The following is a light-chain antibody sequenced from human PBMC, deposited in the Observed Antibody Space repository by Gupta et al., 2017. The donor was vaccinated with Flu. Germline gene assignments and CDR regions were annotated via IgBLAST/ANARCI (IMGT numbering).Light chain of an antibody. CDR3: QHDNSYFT. CDR2: KAS. CDR1: QSTSSW. Sequence: DIQMTQSPSTLSASVGDRVTITCRASQSTSSWLAWYQQKPGKAPKLLIYKASSLESGVPSRFSGSGSGTEFTLTISRLQPDDFANYYCQHDNSYFTFGGATKVEIK. V-gene: IGKV1-5*03. J-gene: IGKJ4*01.